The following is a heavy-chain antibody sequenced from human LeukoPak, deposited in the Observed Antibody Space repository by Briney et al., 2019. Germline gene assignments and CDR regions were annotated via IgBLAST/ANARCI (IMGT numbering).Heavy chain of an antibody. J-gene: IGHJ4*02. CDR3: AREAYTTGADY. V-gene: IGHV1-18*01. Sequence: ASVKVSCKASGYTFTSYGVSWARQAPGQGLEWMGWISAYNGNANYVQRLQGRVTLTTDTSTTTAYMELRSLTSDDTAVYYCAREAYTTGADYWGQGTLVTVSS. CDR1: GYTFTSYG. CDR2: ISAYNGNA. D-gene: IGHD3-16*01.